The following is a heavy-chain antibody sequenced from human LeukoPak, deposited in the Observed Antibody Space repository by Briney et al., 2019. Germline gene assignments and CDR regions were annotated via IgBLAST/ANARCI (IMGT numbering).Heavy chain of an antibody. D-gene: IGHD4-23*01. J-gene: IGHJ4*02. Sequence: GGSLRLSCAAAGLTFSNYGMHWVRQAPGKGLQWVAYIRYDGRNKYSADSVKGRFTIYRDNSKSTLYLQMNSLRPEDTAVYYCAGQTTVITPPDFWGQGTLVTVSS. CDR1: GLTFSNYG. V-gene: IGHV3-30*02. CDR3: AGQTTVITPPDF. CDR2: IRYDGRNK.